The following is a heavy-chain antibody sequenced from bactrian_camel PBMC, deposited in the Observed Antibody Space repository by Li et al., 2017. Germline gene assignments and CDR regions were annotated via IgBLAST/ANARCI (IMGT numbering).Heavy chain of an antibody. J-gene: IGHJ6*01. D-gene: IGHD7*01. CDR1: GLSSRSSC. V-gene: IGHV3S55*01. CDR3: AAVFGDECYSGSWWRAPKPDFGN. CDR2: IRRDGGET. Sequence: VQLVESGGDSVQAGGSLRLSCAASGLSSRSSCMGWYRLPPGRAPAEREGIAAIRRDGGETWYAASVKGRFTISQDNAKNTLYLQMSSLKPEDTATYYCAAVFGDECYSGSWWRAPKPDFGNWGQGTQVTVS.